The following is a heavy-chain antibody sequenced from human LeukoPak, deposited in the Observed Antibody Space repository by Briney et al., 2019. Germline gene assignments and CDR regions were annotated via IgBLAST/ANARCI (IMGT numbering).Heavy chain of an antibody. CDR2: IYSGGTT. Sequence: GGSLRLSCAASGFTVSSNYMSWVRQAPGKGLEWVSVIYSGGTTYYADSVKGRFTISRDNSKNTLYLQMNSLRAEDTAVYYCAKDASEVGATDWFDPWGQGTLVTVSS. D-gene: IGHD1-26*01. CDR1: GFTVSSNY. J-gene: IGHJ5*02. V-gene: IGHV3-53*01. CDR3: AKDASEVGATDWFDP.